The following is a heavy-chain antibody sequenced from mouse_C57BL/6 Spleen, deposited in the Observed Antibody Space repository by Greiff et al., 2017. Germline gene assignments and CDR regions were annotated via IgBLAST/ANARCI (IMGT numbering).Heavy chain of an antibody. CDR1: GFSLSTFGMG. V-gene: IGHV8-8*01. D-gene: IGHD2-5*01. CDR2: IWWDDDK. Sequence: QVTLKVSGPGILQPSQSLSLSCSFSGFSLSTFGMGVGWLRQPSGKGLEWLAHIWWDDDKYYNPALKSRPTTSKDTSNNQIRLKIADVDTADTATYYYARMSSNYEAYWGQGTLVTVSA. J-gene: IGHJ3*01. CDR3: ARMSSNYEAY.